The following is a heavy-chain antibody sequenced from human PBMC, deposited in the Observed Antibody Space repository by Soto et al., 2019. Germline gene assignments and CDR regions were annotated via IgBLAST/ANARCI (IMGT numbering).Heavy chain of an antibody. V-gene: IGHV1-2*02. CDR2: INPNSGGT. CDR3: ARVKFPTTLLHAFDI. D-gene: IGHD3-22*01. Sequence: VKVSCKASGYTFTGYYMHWVRQAPGQGLEWMGWINPNSGGTNYAQKFQGRVTMTRDTSISTAYMELSRLRSDDTAVYYCARVKFPTTLLHAFDIWGQGIMVTV. J-gene: IGHJ3*02. CDR1: GYTFTGYY.